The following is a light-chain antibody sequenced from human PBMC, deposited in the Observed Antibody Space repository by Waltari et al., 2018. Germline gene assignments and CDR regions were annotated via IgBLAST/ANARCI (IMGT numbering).Light chain of an antibody. Sequence: TVVTQSPANLSVSPGERASLSCRTSQTIGLSLAWYQQKPRQAPRLLIYHASTRATGIPARFSGSGSESEFTLTISGLQSEDVAVYYCQQYNNWPPGTFGQGTRVEI. CDR1: QTIGLS. CDR3: QQYNNWPPGT. V-gene: IGKV3-15*01. J-gene: IGKJ1*01. CDR2: HAS.